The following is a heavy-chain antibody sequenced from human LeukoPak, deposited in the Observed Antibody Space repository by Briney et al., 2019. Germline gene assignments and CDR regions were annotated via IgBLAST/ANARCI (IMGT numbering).Heavy chain of an antibody. V-gene: IGHV4-34*01. CDR3: ARGRGKITMVRGPRGNWFDP. J-gene: IGHJ5*02. D-gene: IGHD3-10*01. CDR1: GGSFSGYY. Sequence: PSETLSLTCAVYGGSFSGYYWSWIRQPPGKGLEWIGEINHSGSTNYNPSLKSRVTISVDTSKNQFSLKLSSVTAADTAVYYCARGRGKITMVRGPRGNWFDPWGQGTLVTVSS. CDR2: INHSGST.